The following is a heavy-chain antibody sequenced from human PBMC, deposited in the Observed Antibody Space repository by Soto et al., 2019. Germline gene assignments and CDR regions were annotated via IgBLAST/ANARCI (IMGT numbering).Heavy chain of an antibody. CDR2: FNGRVVST. D-gene: IGHD5-12*01. J-gene: IGHJ4*02. V-gene: IGHV3-23*01. Sequence: GGSLRLSCAASGFTFKTYAMSWFGQAPGKGLAWVSAFNGRVVSTYYADSVKGRFTISRDNSKNTLYLQMNSLRAEDTAVYYCAKKVVATIDYWGQGTLVTVSS. CDR1: GFTFKTYA. CDR3: AKKVVATIDY.